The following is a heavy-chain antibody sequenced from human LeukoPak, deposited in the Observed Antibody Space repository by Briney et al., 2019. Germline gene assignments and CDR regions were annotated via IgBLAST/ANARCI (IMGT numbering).Heavy chain of an antibody. J-gene: IGHJ5*02. CDR2: FSAYNGNT. Sequence: ASVKVSCKASGYTFTSYGISWVRQAPGQGLEWMGWFSAYNGNTNYAQKLQGRVTMTTDTSTSTAYMELRSLRSDDTAVYYCATLQWLVRNWFDPWGQGTLVTVSS. CDR1: GYTFTSYG. V-gene: IGHV1-18*01. CDR3: ATLQWLVRNWFDP. D-gene: IGHD6-19*01.